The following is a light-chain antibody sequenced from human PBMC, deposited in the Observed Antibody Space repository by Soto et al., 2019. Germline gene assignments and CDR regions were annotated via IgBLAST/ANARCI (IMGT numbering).Light chain of an antibody. CDR1: QSVSSN. CDR3: QQYGSSPRT. CDR2: GAS. J-gene: IGKJ1*01. Sequence: EIVMTESPATLSVSPGERATFSCRASQSVSSNLAWYQQKPGQAPRLLIYGASIRATGIPARFSGSGSGTEFTLTISSLQSEDFAVYYCQQYGSSPRTFGQGTKVDIK. V-gene: IGKV3-15*01.